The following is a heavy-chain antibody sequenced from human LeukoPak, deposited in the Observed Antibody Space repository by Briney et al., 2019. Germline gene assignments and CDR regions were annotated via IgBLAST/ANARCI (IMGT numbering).Heavy chain of an antibody. J-gene: IGHJ4*02. D-gene: IGHD3-3*01. V-gene: IGHV4-61*02. Sequence: SETLSLTCTVSGGSISSGSYYWSWIRQPAGKGLEWIGRIYTSGSTNYNPSLKSRVTISVDTSKNQFSLKLSSVTAADTAVYYCARSTQYDFWSGYYRGHFDYWGQGTLVTVSS. CDR2: IYTSGST. CDR1: GGSISSGSYY. CDR3: ARSTQYDFWSGYYRGHFDY.